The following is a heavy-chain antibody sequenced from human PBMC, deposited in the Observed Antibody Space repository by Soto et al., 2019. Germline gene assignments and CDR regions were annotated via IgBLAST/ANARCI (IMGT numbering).Heavy chain of an antibody. CDR1: GGSISSGDYY. J-gene: IGHJ2*01. Sequence: QVQLQESGPGLVKPSQTLSLTCSVSGGSISSGDYYWSWIRQPPGKGLEWIGYISYSGSAYYSPSFKSRVSISADTSKNQFSLKLTSVTAADTAVYYCARATSDYDDYHTWWYFDLWGRGTLVTVSS. V-gene: IGHV4-30-4*01. CDR2: ISYSGSA. CDR3: ARATSDYDDYHTWWYFDL. D-gene: IGHD4-17*01.